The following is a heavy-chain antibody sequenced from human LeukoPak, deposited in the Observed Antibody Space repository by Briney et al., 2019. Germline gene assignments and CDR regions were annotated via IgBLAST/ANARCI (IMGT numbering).Heavy chain of an antibody. D-gene: IGHD3-22*01. CDR1: GGSISSYY. J-gene: IGHJ3*02. Sequence: SETLSLTCTVSGGSISSYYWSWIRQPPGKGLEWIGYIYYSGSTNYNPSLKSRVTISVDTSKSQFSLKLSSVTAADTAVYYCARGPYDSSGYYYEDAFDIWGQGTMVTVSS. V-gene: IGHV4-59*01. CDR2: IYYSGST. CDR3: ARGPYDSSGYYYEDAFDI.